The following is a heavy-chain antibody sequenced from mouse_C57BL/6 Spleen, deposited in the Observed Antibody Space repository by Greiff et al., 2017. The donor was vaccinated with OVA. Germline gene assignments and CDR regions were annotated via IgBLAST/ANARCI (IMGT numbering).Heavy chain of an antibody. CDR1: GFTFSDYG. CDR2: ISSGSSTI. Sequence: DVKLVESGGGLVKPGGSLKLSCAASGFTFSDYGMHWVRQAPEKGLEWVAYISSGSSTIYYADTVKGRFTISRDNAKNTLFLQMTSLRSEDTAMYYCAKGNYYFDYWGQGTTLTVSS. D-gene: IGHD2-1*01. J-gene: IGHJ2*01. V-gene: IGHV5-17*01. CDR3: AKGNYYFDY.